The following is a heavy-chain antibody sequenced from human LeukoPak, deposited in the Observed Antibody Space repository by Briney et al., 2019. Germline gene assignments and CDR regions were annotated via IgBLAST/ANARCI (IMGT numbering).Heavy chain of an antibody. CDR3: ARGPADSQDYFDY. Sequence: SETLSLKCTVSGDSISSQYWSWLRQPPGKGLEWIAFFNYNGDSGGTKYTPSLKRRVSISMDTSKNHFSLRLRSMTSADSAVYFCARGPADSQDYFDYWGPGILVTVSS. J-gene: IGHJ4*02. V-gene: IGHV4-59*11. D-gene: IGHD2-15*01. CDR2: FNYNGDSGGT. CDR1: GDSISSQY.